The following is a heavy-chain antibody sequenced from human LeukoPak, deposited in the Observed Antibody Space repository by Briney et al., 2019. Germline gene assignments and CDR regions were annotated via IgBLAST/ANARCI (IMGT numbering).Heavy chain of an antibody. CDR2: ISGSGGST. D-gene: IGHD3-16*02. CDR1: GFTFSSYA. V-gene: IGHV3-23*01. Sequence: AGGSLRLSCAASGFTFSSYAMSWVRQAPGKWLEWVSAISGSGGSTYYADSVKGRFTISRDNSKNTLYLQMNSLRAEDTAVYYCAKDQRLGELLFPFDYWGQGTLVTVSS. CDR3: AKDQRLGELLFPFDY. J-gene: IGHJ4*02.